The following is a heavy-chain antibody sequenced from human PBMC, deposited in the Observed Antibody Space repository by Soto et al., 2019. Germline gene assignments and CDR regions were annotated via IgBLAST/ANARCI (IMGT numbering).Heavy chain of an antibody. CDR3: ARSREPGVHYGLDV. J-gene: IGHJ6*02. Sequence: EVQLVESGGGLVQPGGSLRLSCAGSGFIFSTYTMNWVRQAPGKGLEWLAYITGPSTTISYRDGVKGRFTLSRDNDKSSLFLQLDRLRDDDKDVYYYARSREPGVHYGLDVWGPGTTVTVSS. V-gene: IGHV3-48*02. D-gene: IGHD1-26*01. CDR2: ITGPSTTI. CDR1: GFIFSTYT.